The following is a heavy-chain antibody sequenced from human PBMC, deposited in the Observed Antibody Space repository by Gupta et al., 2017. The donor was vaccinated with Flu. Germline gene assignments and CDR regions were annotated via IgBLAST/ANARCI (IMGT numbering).Heavy chain of an antibody. CDR2: INWNGGST. Sequence: EVQLGESGGGVVRRGGSPRLPWAAAGFTFDDYVISWVRQAPGKGLGWGSGINWNGGSTGYADSVKGRFTISRDNAKNSLYLQMNSLRAEDTALYHCARDHHSSSWHTAGMDVWGQGTTVTVSS. V-gene: IGHV3-20*01. J-gene: IGHJ6*02. D-gene: IGHD6-13*01. CDR1: GFTFDDYV. CDR3: ARDHHSSSWHTAGMDV.